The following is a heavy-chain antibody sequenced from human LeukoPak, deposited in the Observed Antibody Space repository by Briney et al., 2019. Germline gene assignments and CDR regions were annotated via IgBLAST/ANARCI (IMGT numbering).Heavy chain of an antibody. CDR2: ISSSSSYL. CDR1: GFTFSSYS. CDR3: ARDLGNYDY. J-gene: IGHJ4*02. V-gene: IGHV3-21*01. D-gene: IGHD4-11*01. Sequence: GGSLRLSCAASGFTFSSYSMNWVRQAPGKGLEWVSSISSSSSYLYYADSVKGRFTISRDNAKNSLYLQMNSLRAEDTAVYYCARDLGNYDYWGQGTLVSVSS.